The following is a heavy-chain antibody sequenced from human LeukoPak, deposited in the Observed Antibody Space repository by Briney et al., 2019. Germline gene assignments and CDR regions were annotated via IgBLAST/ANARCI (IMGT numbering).Heavy chain of an antibody. D-gene: IGHD4-11*01. J-gene: IGHJ6*03. CDR2: INWNGGST. CDR1: GFTFDDYG. CDR3: ARAYLGTTVTDYYYYMDL. V-gene: IGHV3-20*04. Sequence: GGSLRLSCAASGFTFDDYGMSWVRQAPGKGLEWVSGINWNGGSTGYADSVKGRFTISRDNAKNSLYLQMNSLRAEDTALYYCARAYLGTTVTDYYYYMDLWGKGTTVTVSS.